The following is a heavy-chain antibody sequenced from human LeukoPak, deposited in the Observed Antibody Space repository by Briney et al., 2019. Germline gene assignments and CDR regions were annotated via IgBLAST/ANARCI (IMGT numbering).Heavy chain of an antibody. CDR1: GFTFSSYG. Sequence: GGSLRLSCAASGFTFSSYGTHWVRQAPGKGLEWVAIIRYDGSNKYYADSVKGRFTISRDNSKNTLYLQMNSLRAEDTAVYYCAKDLRPKDYIVLMVYAIGFWGQGTLVTVSS. D-gene: IGHD2-8*01. CDR2: IRYDGSNK. V-gene: IGHV3-30*02. J-gene: IGHJ4*02. CDR3: AKDLRPKDYIVLMVYAIGF.